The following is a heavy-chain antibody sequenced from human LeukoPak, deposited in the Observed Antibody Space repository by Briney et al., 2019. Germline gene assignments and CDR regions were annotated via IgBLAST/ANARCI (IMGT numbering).Heavy chain of an antibody. D-gene: IGHD3-22*01. V-gene: IGHV1-69*13. Sequence: ASVKVSCTASGGTFSSYAISWVRQAPGQGLEWMGGIIPIFGTANYAQKFQGRVTITADESTSTAHMELSSLRSEDTAVYYCARDEPRSYYDSSGYCHWGQGTLVTVSS. CDR3: ARDEPRSYYDSSGYCH. CDR1: GGTFSSYA. CDR2: IIPIFGTA. J-gene: IGHJ4*02.